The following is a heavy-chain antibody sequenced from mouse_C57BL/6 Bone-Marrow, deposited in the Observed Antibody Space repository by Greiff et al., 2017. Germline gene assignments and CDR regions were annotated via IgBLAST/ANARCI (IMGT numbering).Heavy chain of an antibody. V-gene: IGHV3-6*01. D-gene: IGHD2-3*01. Sequence: EVKVEESGPGLVKPSQSLSLTCSVTGYSITSGYYWNWIRQFPGNKLEWMGYISYDGSNNYNPSLKNRISITRDTSKNQFFLKLNSVTTEDTATYYCARIYDGYYVRYFDVWGTGTTVTVSS. CDR1: GYSITSGYY. CDR2: ISYDGSN. J-gene: IGHJ1*03. CDR3: ARIYDGYYVRYFDV.